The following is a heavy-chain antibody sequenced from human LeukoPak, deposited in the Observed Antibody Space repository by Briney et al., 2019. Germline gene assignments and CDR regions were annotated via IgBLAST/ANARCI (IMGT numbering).Heavy chain of an antibody. J-gene: IGHJ1*01. Sequence: GRSLGLSCAASGFTFSSYGMHWVRQAPGKGLEWVAVISYDGSNKYYADSVKGRFTISRDNSKNTLYLQMNSLRAEDTAVYYCAKDRRLRVVPAAGYFQHWGQGTLVTVSS. CDR1: GFTFSSYG. CDR3: AKDRRLRVVPAAGYFQH. D-gene: IGHD2-2*01. V-gene: IGHV3-30*18. CDR2: ISYDGSNK.